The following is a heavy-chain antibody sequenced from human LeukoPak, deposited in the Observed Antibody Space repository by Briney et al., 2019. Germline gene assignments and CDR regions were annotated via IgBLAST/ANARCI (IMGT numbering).Heavy chain of an antibody. CDR3: ARAPGSAYNAYYFDY. CDR2: FFYSGST. D-gene: IGHD1-1*01. Sequence: SETLSLTCTVSGASISSGGYFWGWIRQHPWKGLESMGYFFYSGSTYYNPSLKSRVTISVDTSKNQISLKLSSVTAADTAVYYCARAPGSAYNAYYFDYWGQGTLVTVSS. V-gene: IGHV4-31*03. J-gene: IGHJ4*02. CDR1: GASISSGGYF.